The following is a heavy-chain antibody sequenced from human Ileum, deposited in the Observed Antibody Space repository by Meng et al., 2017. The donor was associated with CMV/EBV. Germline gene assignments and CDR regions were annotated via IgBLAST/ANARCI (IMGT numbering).Heavy chain of an antibody. J-gene: IGHJ5*02. D-gene: IGHD2-21*02. CDR2: ITGSAANS. CDR3: AKDRICFGAACYTGGKLDT. Sequence: GGSLRLSCAASGFSFSSYGMSWVRQAPGKGLECVATITGSAANSYYADSVKGRFTTSRDNSKNTLYLQMDSLSAEDTAIYYCAKDRICFGAACYTGGKLDTWGQGTLVTVSS. V-gene: IGHV3-23*01. CDR1: GFSFSSYG.